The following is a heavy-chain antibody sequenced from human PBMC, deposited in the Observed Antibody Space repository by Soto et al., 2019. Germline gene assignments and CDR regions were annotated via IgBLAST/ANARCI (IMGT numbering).Heavy chain of an antibody. V-gene: IGHV3-23*01. CDR3: ATDIVVVPAAMPDVK. J-gene: IGHJ4*02. D-gene: IGHD2-2*01. CDR1: GFTFSSYA. CDR2: ISGSGGST. Sequence: GGSLRLSCAASGFTFSSYAMSWVRQAPGKGLEWVSAISGSGGSTYYADSVKGRFTISRDNSKNTLYLQMNSLRAEDTAVYYCATDIVVVPAAMPDVKWGQGTLVTVSS.